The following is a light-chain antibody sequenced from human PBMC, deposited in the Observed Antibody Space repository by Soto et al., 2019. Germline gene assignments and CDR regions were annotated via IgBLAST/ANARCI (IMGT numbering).Light chain of an antibody. CDR2: GAS. CDR3: QQYNNWPGT. CDR1: QSVSSN. J-gene: IGKJ1*01. V-gene: IGKV3-15*01. Sequence: EIVMTQSPATLSVSPGERATLSCRASQSVSSNLAWYQQKPGQAPRLLIYGASTRATGIPARFSGSGSGTEFTPTISSLQSEDIAVYYCQQYNNWPGTFGRGTKVDIK.